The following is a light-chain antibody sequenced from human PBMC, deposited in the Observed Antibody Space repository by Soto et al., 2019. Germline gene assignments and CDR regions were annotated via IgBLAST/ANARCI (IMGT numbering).Light chain of an antibody. J-gene: IGKJ4*01. Sequence: EIVFTQSPATLSLSPGERATLSCRASQSVTNSLAWYPQKPGQAPRLLVYDASNSATGIPTRFSGSGSGTDFTLTISSLEPEDVAVDYYQQRSNWLTFGGGTQVDIK. V-gene: IGKV3-11*01. CDR2: DAS. CDR3: QQRSNWLT. CDR1: QSVTNS.